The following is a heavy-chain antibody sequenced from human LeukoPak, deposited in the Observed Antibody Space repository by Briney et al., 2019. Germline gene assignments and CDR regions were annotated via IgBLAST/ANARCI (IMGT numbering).Heavy chain of an antibody. CDR2: IYYSGST. V-gene: IGHV4-59*12. CDR3: ARLYNSASQAFDY. J-gene: IGHJ4*02. CDR1: GGSISSYY. D-gene: IGHD6-19*01. Sequence: SETLSLTCTVSGGSISSYYWNWIRQAPGEGLEWVGYIYYSGSTNYNPSLQSRVTISVDTSKNQFSLKLRNVTAADTAVYYCARLYNSASQAFDYWGQGTLVTVSS.